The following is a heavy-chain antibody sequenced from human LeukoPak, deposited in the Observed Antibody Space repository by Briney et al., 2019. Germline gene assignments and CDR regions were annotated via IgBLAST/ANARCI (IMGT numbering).Heavy chain of an antibody. CDR1: GFPFSSYG. CDR3: ARLARIAAAGTPWGDY. V-gene: IGHV3-33*01. D-gene: IGHD6-13*01. J-gene: IGHJ4*02. Sequence: GGSLRLSCAASGFPFSSYGMHWVRQAPGKGLVWVAVIWYDGSNKYYADSVKGRFTISRDNSKNTLYLQMNSLRAEDTAVYYCARLARIAAAGTPWGDYWGQGTLVTVSS. CDR2: IWYDGSNK.